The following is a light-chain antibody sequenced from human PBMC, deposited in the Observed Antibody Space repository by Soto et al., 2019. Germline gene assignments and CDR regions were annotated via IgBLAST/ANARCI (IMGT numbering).Light chain of an antibody. CDR1: QSVDSN. V-gene: IGKV3-15*01. J-gene: IGKJ2*01. CDR3: QQYNEWPPYT. Sequence: VMTQSPATLSVSPGERATLSCTASQSVDSNVAWFQQKPGQAPRLLIYGASARATGIPARFSGSGSGTEFTLTISSLQSEDFAIYYCQQYNEWPPYTFGQGTRLDIK. CDR2: GAS.